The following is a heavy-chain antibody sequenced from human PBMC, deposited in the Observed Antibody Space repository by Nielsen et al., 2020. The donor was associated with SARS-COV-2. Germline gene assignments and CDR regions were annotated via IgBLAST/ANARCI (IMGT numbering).Heavy chain of an antibody. Sequence: GESLKISCAASGFTFSSYAMNWVRQAPGKGLEWVSYISSSGSTIYYADSVKGRFTISRDNAKNSLYLQMNSLRAEDTAVYYCASVWGSDYFDYWGQGTLVTVSS. V-gene: IGHV3-48*03. J-gene: IGHJ4*02. D-gene: IGHD3-16*01. CDR3: ASVWGSDYFDY. CDR2: ISSSGSTI. CDR1: GFTFSSYA.